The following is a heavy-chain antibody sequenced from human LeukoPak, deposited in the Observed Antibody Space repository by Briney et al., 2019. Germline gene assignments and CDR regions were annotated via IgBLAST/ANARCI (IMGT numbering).Heavy chain of an antibody. CDR2: IYPGDSDT. CDR1: GYSFTSYW. D-gene: IGHD2-2*02. CDR3: ARSYCSSTSCYRFYFDY. Sequence: GESLKISCKGSGYSFTSYWIGWVRQMPGEGLEWMGIIYPGDSDTRYSPSFQGQVTISADKSISTAYLQWSSLKASDTAMYYCARSYCSSTSCYRFYFDYWGQGTLVTVSS. J-gene: IGHJ4*02. V-gene: IGHV5-51*01.